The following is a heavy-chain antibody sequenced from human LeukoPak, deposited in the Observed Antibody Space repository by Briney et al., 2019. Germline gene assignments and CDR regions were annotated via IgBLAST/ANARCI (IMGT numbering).Heavy chain of an antibody. J-gene: IGHJ4*02. CDR1: GFIVSGDF. CDR2: IYSDGST. V-gene: IGHV3-53*01. CDR3: AKDLIAAAGIIDY. D-gene: IGHD6-13*01. Sequence: GGSLRLSCAASGFIVSGDFMSWVRQAPGKGLEWVSVIYSDGSTYYADSVKGRFTISRDNSKNTLYLQMNSLRAEDTAVYYCAKDLIAAAGIIDYWGQGTLVTVSS.